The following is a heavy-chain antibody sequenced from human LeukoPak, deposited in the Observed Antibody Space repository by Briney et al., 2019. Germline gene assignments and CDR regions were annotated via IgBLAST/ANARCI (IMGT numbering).Heavy chain of an antibody. Sequence: PSQTLSLTCTVSGGSISSGDYYWSWIRQPPGKGLEWIGYNYYSGSTYYNPSLKSRVTISVDTSKNQFSLKLCSVTAADTAVYYCARDRVYDYVWGSFDYWGQGTLVTVSS. J-gene: IGHJ4*02. CDR3: ARDRVYDYVWGSFDY. D-gene: IGHD3-16*01. CDR1: GGSISSGDYY. CDR2: NYYSGST. V-gene: IGHV4-30-4*01.